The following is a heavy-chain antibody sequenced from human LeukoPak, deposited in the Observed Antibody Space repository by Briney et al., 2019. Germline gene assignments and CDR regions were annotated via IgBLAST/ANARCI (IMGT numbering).Heavy chain of an antibody. J-gene: IGHJ4*02. Sequence: GASVKVSCKASGYSFTDYYMHWVRQAPGQGLEWMGWTHPNSGATNYAQQFQGRVTMTRDTSINTDYMELSRLRSDDTALYYCAREGHCTGGGCLDYWGQGALVTVSS. CDR1: GYSFTDYY. D-gene: IGHD2-8*02. V-gene: IGHV1-2*02. CDR2: THPNSGAT. CDR3: AREGHCTGGGCLDY.